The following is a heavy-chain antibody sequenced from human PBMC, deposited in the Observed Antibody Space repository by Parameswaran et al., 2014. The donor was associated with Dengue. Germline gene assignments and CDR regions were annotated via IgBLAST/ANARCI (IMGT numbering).Heavy chain of an antibody. J-gene: IGHJ6*02. V-gene: IGHV4-59*01. D-gene: IGHD5-18*01. CDR2: IYYSGST. CDR3: ARDGKGYSYGNYYYYGMDV. Sequence: RWIRQPPGKGLEWIGYIYYSGSTNYNPSLKSRVTISVDTSKNQFSLKLSSVTAADTAVYYCARDGKGYSYGNYYYYGMDVWGQGTTVTVSS.